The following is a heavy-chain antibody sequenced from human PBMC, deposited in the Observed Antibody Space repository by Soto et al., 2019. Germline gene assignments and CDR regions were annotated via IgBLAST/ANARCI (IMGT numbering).Heavy chain of an antibody. Sequence: QVPLVQSGAEVKKPGASVKVSCKASGYTFTSYAMHWVRQAPGQRLEWMGWINAGNGNTKYSQKFQGRVTITRDTSASTAYMELSSLRSEDTAVYYCARALSRYSSQLVPPHFDYWGQGTLVTVSS. D-gene: IGHD6-13*01. CDR2: INAGNGNT. V-gene: IGHV1-3*01. CDR1: GYTFTSYA. CDR3: ARALSRYSSQLVPPHFDY. J-gene: IGHJ4*02.